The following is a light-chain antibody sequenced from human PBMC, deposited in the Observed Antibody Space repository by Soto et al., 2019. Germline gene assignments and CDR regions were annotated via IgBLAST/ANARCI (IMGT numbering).Light chain of an antibody. CDR2: DVS. J-gene: IGLJ1*01. CDR1: SNDVGAYNY. CDR3: CSYAVRDTFYV. Sequence: QSALTQPRSVSGSPGQSVIISCTGTSNDVGAYNYVSWYQQHPGKAPNLVIYDVSKRPSGVPARFSGSKSGNTASLTISGLQGEDEADYFCCSYAVRDTFYVFGTGTKLTVL. V-gene: IGLV2-11*01.